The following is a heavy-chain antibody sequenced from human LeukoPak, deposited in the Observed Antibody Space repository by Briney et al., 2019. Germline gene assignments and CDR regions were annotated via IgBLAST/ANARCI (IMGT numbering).Heavy chain of an antibody. Sequence: ASVKVSCKASGYTFTSYAMHWVRQAPGQRLEWMGWSNAGNGNTKYSQEFQGRATITRDTSASTAYMELSSLRSEDMAVYYCARSLAYYYDSSAAFDIWGQGTMVTVSS. CDR2: SNAGNGNT. D-gene: IGHD3-22*01. J-gene: IGHJ3*02. CDR1: GYTFTSYA. CDR3: ARSLAYYYDSSAAFDI. V-gene: IGHV1-3*02.